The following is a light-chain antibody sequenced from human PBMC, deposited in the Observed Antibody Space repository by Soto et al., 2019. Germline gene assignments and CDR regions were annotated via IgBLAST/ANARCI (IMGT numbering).Light chain of an antibody. CDR2: GAS. V-gene: IGKV3D-15*02. CDR1: QSVSSN. CDR3: QQYTTSPFT. Sequence: EIVMTQSPATLSVSPGERATLSCRASQSVSSNLAWYQQKPGQAPRLLIYGASTRATGIPDRFSGSGSGAAFTLTISRLEPEDFAVYYCQQYTTSPFTFGPGTKVDIK. J-gene: IGKJ3*01.